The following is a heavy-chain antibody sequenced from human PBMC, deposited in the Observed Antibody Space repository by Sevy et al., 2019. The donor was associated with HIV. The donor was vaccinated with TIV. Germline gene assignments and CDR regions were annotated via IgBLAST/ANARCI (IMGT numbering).Heavy chain of an antibody. Sequence: GGSLRLSCAASGLNFDDYGMSWVRQAPGKGLEWVSAINWNGVGTSYADSVKGRSTISRDNAKNSLYVQMNSLRAEDTALYYCARERSCGGDCYYFDYWGQGTLVTVSS. CDR2: INWNGVGT. CDR3: ARERSCGGDCYYFDY. V-gene: IGHV3-20*04. D-gene: IGHD2-21*02. J-gene: IGHJ4*02. CDR1: GLNFDDYG.